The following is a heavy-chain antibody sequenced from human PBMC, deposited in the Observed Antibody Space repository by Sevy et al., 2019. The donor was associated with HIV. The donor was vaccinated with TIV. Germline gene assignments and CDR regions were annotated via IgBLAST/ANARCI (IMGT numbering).Heavy chain of an antibody. CDR2: IHASGTT. D-gene: IGHD3-9*01. V-gene: IGHV4-61*02. CDR3: ARERGSNILTLGLDF. CDR1: GGSISSDSYF. J-gene: IGHJ4*02. Sequence: SETLSLTCTVSGGSISSDSYFWNWIRQPAGKGLEWIGRIHASGTTIYNPSLKSRVTMSVDKSKSQFSLRLTSVTAADTAVYFCARERGSNILTLGLDFWGQRSLVTVSS.